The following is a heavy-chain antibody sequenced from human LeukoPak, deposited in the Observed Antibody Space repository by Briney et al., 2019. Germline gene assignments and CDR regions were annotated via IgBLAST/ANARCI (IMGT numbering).Heavy chain of an antibody. V-gene: IGHV1-69*04. CDR3: ARGRFLEWSLSDY. D-gene: IGHD3-3*01. CDR1: GGTFSSYA. Sequence: ASVKVSCKASGGTFSSYAISWVRQAPGQGLEWMGRIIPILGIANYAQKFQGRVTITADKSTSTAYMELSSLRSEDTAVYYCARGRFLEWSLSDYWGQGTLVTVSS. CDR2: IIPILGIA. J-gene: IGHJ4*02.